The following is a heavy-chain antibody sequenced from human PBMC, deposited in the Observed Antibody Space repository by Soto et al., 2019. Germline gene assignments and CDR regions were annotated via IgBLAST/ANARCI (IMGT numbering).Heavy chain of an antibody. CDR2: ITGSGDST. Sequence: EVQLLESGGGLVQPGGSLRLSCAVSGFTFSSHAMSWVRQAPGKGLECVSSITGSGDSTYYADSVKGRFTISRDKSKSTLYLQMNSLRAEDTAVYYCAKDLKFSGWLSAQTFDYWCQGTQVTVSS. D-gene: IGHD6-19*01. V-gene: IGHV3-23*01. J-gene: IGHJ4*02. CDR3: AKDLKFSGWLSAQTFDY. CDR1: GFTFSSHA.